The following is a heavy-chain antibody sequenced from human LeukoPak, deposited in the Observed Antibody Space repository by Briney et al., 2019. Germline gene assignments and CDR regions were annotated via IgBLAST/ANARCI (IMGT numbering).Heavy chain of an antibody. D-gene: IGHD2-2*01. CDR3: ARGLKEYSHSYCSYMDV. CDR1: GGSISSYY. Sequence: SETLSLTCTVSGGSISSYYWSWIRQPPGKGLEWIGYIYYSGSTNYHPSLKSRVTISVVTSKTQVSLKLSSVTAADTAVYYCARGLKEYSHSYCSYMDVWGKGTTVTVSS. J-gene: IGHJ6*03. V-gene: IGHV4-59*01. CDR2: IYYSGST.